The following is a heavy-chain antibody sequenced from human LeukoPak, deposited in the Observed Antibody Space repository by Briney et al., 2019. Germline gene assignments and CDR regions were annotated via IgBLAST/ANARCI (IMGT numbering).Heavy chain of an antibody. CDR2: ISYDGSNK. J-gene: IGHJ4*02. D-gene: IGHD3-3*01. CDR1: GFTFSSYA. V-gene: IGHV3-30-3*01. Sequence: GGSLRLSCAASGFTFSSYAMHWVRQAPGKGLEWVAVISYDGSNKYYADSVKGRFTISRDNAKNSLYLQMNSLRAEDTAVYYCARGDDFCFDYWGQGTLVTVTS. CDR3: ARGDDFCFDY.